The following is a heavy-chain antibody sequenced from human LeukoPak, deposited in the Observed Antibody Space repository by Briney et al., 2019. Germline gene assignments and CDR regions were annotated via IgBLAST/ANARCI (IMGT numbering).Heavy chain of an antibody. V-gene: IGHV3-7*01. CDR2: IKQDGSEK. D-gene: IGHD4-17*01. J-gene: IGHJ3*02. Sequence: GGSLRLSCAASGFTFTAYWMSWVRQAPGKGLDWVANIKQDGSEKYYVDSVKGRFTISRDNAKNSLYLQMNSLRAEDTAVYYCARDFYGDYALSAFDIWGQGTMVTVSS. CDR1: GFTFTAYW. CDR3: ARDFYGDYALSAFDI.